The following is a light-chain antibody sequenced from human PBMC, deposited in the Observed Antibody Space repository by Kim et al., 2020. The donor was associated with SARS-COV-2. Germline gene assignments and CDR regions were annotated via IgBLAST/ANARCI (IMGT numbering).Light chain of an antibody. Sequence: SVKLTCHLSSGHSSYAIAWHQQQPEKGPRYLMKLNSDGSHSKGDGIPDRFSGSSSGAERYLTISSLQSEDEADYYCQTWGTGIRVFGGGTQLTVL. CDR2: LNSDGSH. CDR3: QTWGTGIRV. J-gene: IGLJ3*02. V-gene: IGLV4-69*01. CDR1: SGHSSYA.